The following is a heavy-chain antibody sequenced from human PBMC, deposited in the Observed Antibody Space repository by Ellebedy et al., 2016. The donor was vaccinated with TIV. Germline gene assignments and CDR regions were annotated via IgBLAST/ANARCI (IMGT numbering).Heavy chain of an antibody. CDR2: IIPIFGTA. Sequence: SVKVSXKASGGTFSSYAISWVRQAPGQGLEWMGGIIPIFGTANYAQKFQGRVTITADESTSTAYMELSSLRSEDTAVYYCARAPSHSGSYYTAPFDYWGQGTLVTVSS. CDR3: ARAPSHSGSYYTAPFDY. V-gene: IGHV1-69*13. CDR1: GGTFSSYA. J-gene: IGHJ4*02. D-gene: IGHD1-26*01.